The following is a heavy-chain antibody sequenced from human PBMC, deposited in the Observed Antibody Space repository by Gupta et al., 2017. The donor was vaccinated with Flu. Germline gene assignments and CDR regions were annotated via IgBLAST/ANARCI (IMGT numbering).Heavy chain of an antibody. Sequence: QMQLVESGGGLVQLGTSRRLSCAASGFTSGSYGLHGVRQAPGKGLEWVADIASDGSHKDYADSVRGRFTISRDNSKNTLSLEMDSLRVEDTAVYYCAKDGPWTASCPYYCYYMDVWGKGTTVTVSS. V-gene: IGHV3-30*18. J-gene: IGHJ6*03. CDR3: AKDGPWTASCPYYCYYMDV. CDR1: GFTSGSYG. CDR2: IASDGSHK. D-gene: IGHD2-2*01.